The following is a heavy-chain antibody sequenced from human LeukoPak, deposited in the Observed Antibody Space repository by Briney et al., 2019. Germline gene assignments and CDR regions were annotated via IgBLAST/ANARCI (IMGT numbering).Heavy chain of an antibody. J-gene: IGHJ4*02. CDR3: ASALTYYYTSGSQYYFDY. V-gene: IGHV4-59*01. Sequence: SETLSLTCTVSGGSISSYYWSWVRQPPGKGLEWIGYIYYSGSTNYNPSLKSRVTISVDTSKSQFSLKLYSVTAADTAVYYCASALTYYYTSGSQYYFDYWGQGTLVTVSS. CDR2: IYYSGST. D-gene: IGHD3-10*01. CDR1: GGSISSYY.